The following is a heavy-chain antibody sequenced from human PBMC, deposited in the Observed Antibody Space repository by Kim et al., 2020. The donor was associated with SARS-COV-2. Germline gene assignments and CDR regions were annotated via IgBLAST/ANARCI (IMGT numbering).Heavy chain of an antibody. J-gene: IGHJ3*02. Sequence: GGSLRLSCGASGFTFSDSAMHWVRQASGKGLEWVGRIRSKANGYATAYIESVKGRFTISRDDSRNTAYLQMNSLKTEDTAVYYCTRVPGTTVAFWYAFD. CDR3: TRVPGTTVAFWYAFD. CDR2: IRSKANGYAT. D-gene: IGHD1-1*01. V-gene: IGHV3-73*01. CDR1: GFTFSDSA.